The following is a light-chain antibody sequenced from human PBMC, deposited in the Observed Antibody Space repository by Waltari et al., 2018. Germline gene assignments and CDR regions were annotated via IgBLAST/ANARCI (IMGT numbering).Light chain of an antibody. V-gene: IGLV3-1*01. Sequence: SYELTQPPSVSVSPGQTASITCSGDTLGDKYACWYQRKPGQSPVLVIYQDTQRPSGFPGRFSGASSGNTATLTIGGTQAMDEADYYCQAWDSSTRYVFGSGTKVTVL. CDR2: QDT. CDR1: TLGDKY. CDR3: QAWDSSTRYV. J-gene: IGLJ1*01.